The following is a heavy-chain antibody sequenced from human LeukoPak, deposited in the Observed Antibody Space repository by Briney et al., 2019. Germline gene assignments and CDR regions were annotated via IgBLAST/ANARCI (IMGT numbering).Heavy chain of an antibody. CDR3: ARDTRYCSSTSCPIYYYYGMDV. CDR2: IRSSSTTI. D-gene: IGHD2-2*01. V-gene: IGHV3-48*02. J-gene: IGHJ6*02. CDR1: GFTFSSYS. Sequence: GGSLRLSCAASGFTFSSYSMHWVRQAPGKGLEWVAYIRSSSTTIYHAESVEGRFTISRDNAKNSLYLQMNSLRDEDTAVYYCARDTRYCSSTSCPIYYYYGMDVWGQGTTVTVSS.